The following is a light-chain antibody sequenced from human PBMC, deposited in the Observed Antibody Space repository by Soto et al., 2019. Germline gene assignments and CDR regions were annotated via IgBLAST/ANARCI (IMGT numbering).Light chain of an antibody. V-gene: IGLV1-36*01. CDR3: AAWDDCLNGHV. Sequence: QSVLTQPPSVSEAPRQRVTISCSGSSSNIGNNAVNWYQQLPGKAPKLLIYYDDLLPSGVSDRFSGSKSGTSASLAISGLQSEDEADYYCAAWDDCLNGHVFGTGTKVTVL. CDR2: YDD. J-gene: IGLJ1*01. CDR1: SSNIGNNA.